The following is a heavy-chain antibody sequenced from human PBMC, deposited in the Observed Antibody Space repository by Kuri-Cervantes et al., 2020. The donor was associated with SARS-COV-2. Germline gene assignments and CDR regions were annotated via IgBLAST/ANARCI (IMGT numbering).Heavy chain of an antibody. CDR2: IIPIFGTA. CDR1: GYTFTSYG. Sequence: SVKVSCKASGYTFTSYGISWVRQATGQGLEWMGGIIPIFGTANYAQKFQGRVTITTDESTSTAYMELSSLRSEDTAVYYCARDQYGSGGMGNYWGQGTLVTVSS. D-gene: IGHD3-10*01. J-gene: IGHJ4*02. V-gene: IGHV1-69*05. CDR3: ARDQYGSGGMGNY.